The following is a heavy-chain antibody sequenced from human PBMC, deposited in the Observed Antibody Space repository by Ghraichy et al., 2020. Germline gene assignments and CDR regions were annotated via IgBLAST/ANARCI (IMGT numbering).Heavy chain of an antibody. V-gene: IGHV3-74*01. CDR3: VKDMVGARDY. Sequence: RGSLRLSCAASGFSFSSYWMHWVRQTPGKGLVWVSRINPDGSSTNHADSVKGRFTISRDNAQNTLYLQMDSRRAEDTAVYYCVKDMVGARDYWGQGTLVTVSS. J-gene: IGHJ4*02. D-gene: IGHD1-26*01. CDR2: INPDGSST. CDR1: GFSFSSYW.